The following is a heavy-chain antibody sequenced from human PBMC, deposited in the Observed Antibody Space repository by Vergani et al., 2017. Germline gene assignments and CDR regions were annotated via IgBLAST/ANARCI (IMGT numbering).Heavy chain of an antibody. CDR1: GFTFSSYA. D-gene: IGHD4-23*01. Sequence: EVQLLESGGGLVQPGGSLRLSCAASGFTFSSYAMSWVRQAPGKGLEWVSRINSDGSSTSYADSVKGRFTISRDNAKNTLYLQMNSLRAEDTAVYYCASDGPPDYGGYPYWGQGTMVTVSS. CDR2: INSDGSST. V-gene: IGHV3-74*02. J-gene: IGHJ3*01. CDR3: ASDGPPDYGGYPY.